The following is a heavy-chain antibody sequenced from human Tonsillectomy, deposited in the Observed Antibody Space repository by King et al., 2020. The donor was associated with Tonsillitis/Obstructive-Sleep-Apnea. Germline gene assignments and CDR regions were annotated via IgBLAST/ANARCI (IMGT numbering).Heavy chain of an antibody. D-gene: IGHD2-21*02. V-gene: IGHV3-30*09. CDR2: ISFDGNNK. CDR3: AGDVWYCGGGGVCSLHDAFDL. J-gene: IGHJ3*01. Sequence: VQLVESGGGVVQPGRSLRLSCAASGFTFRNYGIHWVRRAPGKGLEWVAVISFDGNNKDYAGSVKGRFAISRDNSENTVYLQMNSLRAEDTALYYCAGDVWYCGGGGVCSLHDAFDLWGQGTMVTVSS. CDR1: GFTFRNYG.